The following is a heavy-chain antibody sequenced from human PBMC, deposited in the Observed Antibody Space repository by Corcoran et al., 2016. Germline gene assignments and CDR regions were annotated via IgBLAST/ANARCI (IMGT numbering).Heavy chain of an antibody. D-gene: IGHD3-22*01. J-gene: IGHJ4*02. CDR2: IDWDDDK. Sequence: QVTLKESGPALVKPTQTLTLTCTFSGFSLSTSGMRVSWIRQPPGKALEWLARIDWDDDKFYSTSLKTRLTISKDTSKNQVVLTMTNMDPVDTDTYFCARSNYFDTSGYYEPFDYWGQGTLVTVSS. CDR1: GFSLSTSGMR. CDR3: ARSNYFDTSGYYEPFDY. V-gene: IGHV2-70*04.